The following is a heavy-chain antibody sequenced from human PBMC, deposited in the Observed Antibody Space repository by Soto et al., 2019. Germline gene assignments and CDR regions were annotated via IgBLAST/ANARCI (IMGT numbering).Heavy chain of an antibody. Sequence: WASVKVSCKASGYTFTNYAMHWVRQAPGQRLKWMGWINAGNGNTKYSQKFQGRVTITRDTSASTAYMELSSLRSEDTAVYYCARDACSGTSCQTQENYYAMEVWGQGTMVTVSS. V-gene: IGHV1-3*01. CDR2: INAGNGNT. CDR3: ARDACSGTSCQTQENYYAMEV. J-gene: IGHJ6*02. D-gene: IGHD2-2*01. CDR1: GYTFTNYA.